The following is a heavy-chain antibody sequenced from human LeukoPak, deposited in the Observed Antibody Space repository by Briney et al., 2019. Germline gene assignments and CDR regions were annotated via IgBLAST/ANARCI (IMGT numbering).Heavy chain of an antibody. V-gene: IGHV1-18*01. D-gene: IGHD5-18*01. Sequence: ASVKVSCKASGYTFTSYGISWVRQAPGQGLEWMGWTSAYNGNTNYAQKLQGRVTMTTDTSTSTAYMELRSLRSDDTAVYYCARDNGYSYGPDGYYFDYWGQGTLVTVSS. CDR2: TSAYNGNT. CDR1: GYTFTSYG. CDR3: ARDNGYSYGPDGYYFDY. J-gene: IGHJ4*02.